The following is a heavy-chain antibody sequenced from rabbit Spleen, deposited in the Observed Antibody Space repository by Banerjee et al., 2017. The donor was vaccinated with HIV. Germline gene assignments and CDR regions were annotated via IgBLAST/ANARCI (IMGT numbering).Heavy chain of an antibody. J-gene: IGHJ4*01. CDR3: ARYLTAVIGWNFGL. CDR1: GFSFSNKDV. D-gene: IGHD1-1*01. Sequence: QEQVLESGGGLVKPEGSLKLSCTASGFSFSNKDVMCWVRQAPGKGLEWIACINAVTGKAVYANWAKCRFTISKTSSTTVTLQITSLTAADTATYFCARYLTAVIGWNFGLWGPGTLVTVS. V-gene: IGHV1S45*01. CDR2: INAVTGKA.